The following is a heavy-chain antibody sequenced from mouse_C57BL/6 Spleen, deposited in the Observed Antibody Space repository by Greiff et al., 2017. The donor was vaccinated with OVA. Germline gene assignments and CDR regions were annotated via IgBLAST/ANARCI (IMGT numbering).Heavy chain of an antibody. CDR1: GYSITSGYY. Sequence: EVQVVESGPGLVKPSQSLSLTCSVTGYSITSGYYWNWIRQFPGNKLEWMGYISYDGSNNYNPSLKNRISITRDTSKNQFFLKLNSVTTEDTATYYCARGRDYGSSHFDYWGQGTTLTVSS. D-gene: IGHD1-1*01. CDR2: ISYDGSN. V-gene: IGHV3-6*01. J-gene: IGHJ2*01. CDR3: ARGRDYGSSHFDY.